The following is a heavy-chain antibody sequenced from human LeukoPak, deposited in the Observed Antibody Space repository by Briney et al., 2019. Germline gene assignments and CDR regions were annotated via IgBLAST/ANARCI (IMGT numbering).Heavy chain of an antibody. CDR3: AKDSGDDILTGYPYLDY. CDR2: ISGSGDNT. CDR1: GFTFGSYS. V-gene: IGHV3-23*01. D-gene: IGHD3-9*01. Sequence: GGSLRLSCAASGFTFGSYSMSWVRQAPGKGLEWVSSISGSGDNTYYADSVKGRFTISRDNSKKTLYLQMNSLRAEDTAVYYCAKDSGDDILTGYPYLDYWGQGTLVTVSS. J-gene: IGHJ4*02.